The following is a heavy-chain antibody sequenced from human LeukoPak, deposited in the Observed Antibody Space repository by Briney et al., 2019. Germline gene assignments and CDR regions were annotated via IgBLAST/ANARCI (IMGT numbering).Heavy chain of an antibody. V-gene: IGHV3-30-3*01. CDR2: ISYDGSNK. Sequence: GGSLRLSCAASGFTFSSYAMHWVRQAPGKGLEWVAVISYDGSNKYYADSVKGRFTISRDNSKNTLYLQMNSLRAEDTAVYYCARDRRVAHAFDIWGQGTMVTVSS. CDR1: GFTFSSYA. D-gene: IGHD2-15*01. J-gene: IGHJ3*02. CDR3: ARDRRVAHAFDI.